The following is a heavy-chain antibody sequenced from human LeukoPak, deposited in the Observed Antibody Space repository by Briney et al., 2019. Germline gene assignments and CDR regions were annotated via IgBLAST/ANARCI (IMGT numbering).Heavy chain of an antibody. CDR1: GFTFSSYW. V-gene: IGHV3-23*01. Sequence: GGSLRLSCAASGFTFSSYWMHWVRQAPGKGLEWVSAISASGGSTYYADSVKGRFTISRDNSKNTLYLQMNSLRAEDTAVYHCAKDRCSGGSCYFDYWGQGTLVTVSS. D-gene: IGHD2-15*01. J-gene: IGHJ4*02. CDR3: AKDRCSGGSCYFDY. CDR2: ISASGGST.